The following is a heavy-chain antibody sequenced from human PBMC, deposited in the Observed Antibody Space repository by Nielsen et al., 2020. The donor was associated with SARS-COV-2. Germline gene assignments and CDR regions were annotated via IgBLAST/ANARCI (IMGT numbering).Heavy chain of an antibody. CDR2: ISYDGRNK. Sequence: GESLKISCTVSGFNFSDYEMNWVRQAPGKGLDWVVIISYDGRNKQYADSVKGRFTISRDNSKNTVYLLMNRLRSDDTAVYYCVGDNNWGQGALVTVSA. J-gene: IGHJ4*02. V-gene: IGHV3-30*04. CDR1: GFNFSDYE. CDR3: VGDNN.